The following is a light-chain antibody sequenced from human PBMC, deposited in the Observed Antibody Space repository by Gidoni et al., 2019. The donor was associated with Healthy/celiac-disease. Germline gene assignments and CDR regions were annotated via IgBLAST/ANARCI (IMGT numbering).Light chain of an antibody. J-gene: IGLJ2*01. Sequence: QSVLTPPPSVSGAPGQRVTISCTGSSSNIGAGYDVHWYQQLPGTAPKLLIYGNSNRPSGVPDRFSGSKSGTSASLAITGLQAEDEADYYCQSYDSSSVVFGGGTKLTVL. CDR2: GNS. V-gene: IGLV1-40*01. CDR1: SSNIGAGYD. CDR3: QSYDSSSVV.